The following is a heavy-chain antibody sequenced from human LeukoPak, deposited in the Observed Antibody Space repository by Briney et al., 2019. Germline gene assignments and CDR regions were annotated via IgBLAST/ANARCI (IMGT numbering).Heavy chain of an antibody. CDR3: ARQRADYYYYYVDV. V-gene: IGHV4-39*01. J-gene: IGHJ6*03. Sequence: PSETLSLTCTASGGSINTANYYWGWLRPPPGQGLEWIGSLYYSETTYDNPSLKSRVTISIETSKNQFSLRLSSVTASATAVYYCARQRADYYYYYVDVWGEGTTVAVS. CDR2: LYYSETT. CDR1: GGSINTANYY.